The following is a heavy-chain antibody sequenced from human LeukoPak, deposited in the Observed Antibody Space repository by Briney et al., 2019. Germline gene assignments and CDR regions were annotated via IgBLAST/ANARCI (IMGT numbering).Heavy chain of an antibody. CDR2: INHSGST. V-gene: IGHV4-34*01. CDR1: GGPFSGYY. D-gene: IGHD6-13*01. Sequence: SETLSLTCAVYGGPFSGYYWSWIRQPPGKGLEWMGEINHSGSTNYNPSLKSRVTISVDTSKNQFSLKLSSVTAADTAVYYCARGYSSSWGPQFDYWGQGTLVTVSS. J-gene: IGHJ4*02. CDR3: ARGYSSSWGPQFDY.